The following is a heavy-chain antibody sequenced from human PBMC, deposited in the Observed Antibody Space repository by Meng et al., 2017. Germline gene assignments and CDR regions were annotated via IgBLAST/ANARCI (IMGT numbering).Heavy chain of an antibody. CDR3: AFNSYGNPKLNYYYYGMDV. CDR2: IYYSGST. CDR1: GGSISSSSYY. J-gene: IGHJ6*02. Sequence: ESLKISCTVSGGSISSSSYYWGWIRQPPGKGLEWIGSIYYSGSTYYNPSLKSRVTISVDTSKNQFSLKLNSVTPEDTAVYYCAFNSYGNPKLNYYYYGMDVWGQGTTVTVSS. V-gene: IGHV4-39*07. D-gene: IGHD5-18*01.